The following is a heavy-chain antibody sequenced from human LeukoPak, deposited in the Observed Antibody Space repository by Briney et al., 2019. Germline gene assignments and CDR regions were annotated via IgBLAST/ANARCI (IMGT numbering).Heavy chain of an antibody. V-gene: IGHV3-21*01. J-gene: IGHJ4*02. CDR2: ISSSSSYI. CDR1: AFTFSSYS. Sequence: GGSLRLSCAASAFTFSSYSMNWVHQAPGKGLEWVSSISSSSSYISYADSVKGRFTISRDNAKNSLYLQMNSLRAEDTAVYYCARGVAAAVGGYYFDYWGQGTLVTVSS. CDR3: ARGVAAAVGGYYFDY. D-gene: IGHD3-16*01.